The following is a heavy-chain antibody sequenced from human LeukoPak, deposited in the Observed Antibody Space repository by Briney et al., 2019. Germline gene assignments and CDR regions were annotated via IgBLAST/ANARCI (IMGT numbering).Heavy chain of an antibody. V-gene: IGHV3-23*01. CDR1: GFTFSSYW. D-gene: IGHD2-15*01. CDR3: AKLDIVVVVAATTKAFDI. Sequence: GGSLRLSCAASGFTFSSYWMSWVRQAPGKGLEWVSAISGSGGSTYYADSVKGRFTISRDNSKNTLYLQMNSLRAEDTAVYYCAKLDIVVVVAATTKAFDIWGQGTMVTVSS. J-gene: IGHJ3*02. CDR2: ISGSGGST.